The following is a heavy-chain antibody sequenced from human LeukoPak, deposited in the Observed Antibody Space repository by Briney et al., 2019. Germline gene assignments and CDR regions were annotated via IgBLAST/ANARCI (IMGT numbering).Heavy chain of an antibody. V-gene: IGHV4-59*12. CDR3: ARVILTGYSLIDY. J-gene: IGHJ4*02. D-gene: IGHD3-9*01. CDR2: IYYSGST. CDR1: GGSISSYY. Sequence: PSETLSLTCTVSGGSISSYYWSWIRQPPGKGLEWIGYIYYSGSTYYNPSLKSRVTISVDTSKNQFSLKLSSVTAADTAVYYCARVILTGYSLIDYWGQGTLVTVSS.